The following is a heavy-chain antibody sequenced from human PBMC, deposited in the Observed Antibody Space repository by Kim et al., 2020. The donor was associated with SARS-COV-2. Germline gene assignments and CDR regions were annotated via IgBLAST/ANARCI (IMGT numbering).Heavy chain of an antibody. CDR3: AREGSIAARPYYFDY. V-gene: IGHV3-48*03. D-gene: IGHD6-6*01. Sequence: DSVKGRFTISRDNAKNSLYLQMTSLRAEDTAVYYCAREGSIAARPYYFDYWGQGTLVTVSS. J-gene: IGHJ4*02.